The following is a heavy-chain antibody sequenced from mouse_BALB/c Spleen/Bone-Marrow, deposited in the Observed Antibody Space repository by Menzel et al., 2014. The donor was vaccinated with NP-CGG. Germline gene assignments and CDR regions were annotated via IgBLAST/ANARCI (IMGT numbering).Heavy chain of an antibody. D-gene: IGHD2-1*01. CDR3: ARYGNGLMDY. V-gene: IGHV14-3*02. J-gene: IGHJ4*01. CDR2: IYPANGDT. CDR1: GFNIKDTY. Sequence: VQLQQSGAELVKPGASVKLSCTASGFNIKDTYMHWVKQRPEQGLEWIGRIYPANGDTKYDPKFQGKATITADTSSNTASLQLSILTSEDTAVYYCARYGNGLMDYWGQGTSVTVSS.